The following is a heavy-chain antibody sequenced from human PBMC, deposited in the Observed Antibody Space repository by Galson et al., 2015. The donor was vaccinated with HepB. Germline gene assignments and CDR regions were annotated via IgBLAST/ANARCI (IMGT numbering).Heavy chain of an antibody. CDR2: IYSGGST. V-gene: IGHV3-66*01. J-gene: IGHJ4*02. D-gene: IGHD5-18*01. CDR1: GFTVSSNC. CDR3: ARDRGRGYSYGYVFDY. Sequence: LRLSCAASGFTVSSNCMSWVRQAPGKGLEWVSVIYSGGSTYYADSVKGRFTISRDNSKNTLYLQMNSLRAEDTAVYYCARDRGRGYSYGYVFDYWGQGTLVTVSS.